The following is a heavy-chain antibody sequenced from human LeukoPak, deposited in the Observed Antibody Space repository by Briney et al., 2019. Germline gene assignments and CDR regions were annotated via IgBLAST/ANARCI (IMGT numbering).Heavy chain of an antibody. D-gene: IGHD6-6*01. CDR1: GFTFSSYA. Sequence: AGSLRLSCAVSGFTFSSYAMRWVRQAPGKGLEWVAIISYDGSNEYYADSVKGRFTISRDNSKNTLYLQMNSLRAADTAVYYCARDEGTSYLSSFDYWGQGTLVTVSS. V-gene: IGHV3-30*04. J-gene: IGHJ4*02. CDR3: ARDEGTSYLSSFDY. CDR2: ISYDGSNE.